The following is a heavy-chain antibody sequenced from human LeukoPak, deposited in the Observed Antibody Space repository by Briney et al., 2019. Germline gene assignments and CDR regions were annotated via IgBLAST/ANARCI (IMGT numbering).Heavy chain of an antibody. CDR1: GFTFSSYA. Sequence: GGSLRLSCAASGFTFSSYAMSWVRQAPGKGLEWVSLLSGSGGSAYYADSVKGRFTISRDNSKNTLYLQMNSLRAEDTAVYYCARDLFDYEYGELWGQGTLVTVSS. CDR2: LSGSGGSA. J-gene: IGHJ4*02. CDR3: ARDLFDYEYGEL. V-gene: IGHV3-23*01. D-gene: IGHD3-16*01.